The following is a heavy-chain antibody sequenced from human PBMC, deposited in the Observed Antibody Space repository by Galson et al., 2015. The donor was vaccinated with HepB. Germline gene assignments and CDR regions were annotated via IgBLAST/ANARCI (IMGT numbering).Heavy chain of an antibody. D-gene: IGHD3-3*01. CDR2: IAYDGRNK. CDR1: RFTFSGFS. CDR3: ARDGRFLEWLGYFDY. V-gene: IGHV3-30*04. Sequence: SLRLSCAASRFTFSGFSMHWVRQAPGKGLEWVALIAYDGRNKYYADSVKGRFTVFRDNSKNTLYLQMNSLRADDTAVYYCARDGRFLEWLGYFDYWGQGTLVTVSS. J-gene: IGHJ4*02.